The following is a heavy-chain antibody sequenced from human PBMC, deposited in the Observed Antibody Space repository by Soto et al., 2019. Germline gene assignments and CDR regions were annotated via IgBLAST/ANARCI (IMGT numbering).Heavy chain of an antibody. CDR2: ISYDGSNK. CDR1: GFTFSSYG. J-gene: IGHJ6*02. CDR3: AKSGDYLVVPAANSNYYYGMDV. Sequence: PGGSLRLSCAASGFTFSSYGMHWVRQAPGKGLEWVAVISYDGSNKYYADSVKGRFTISRDNSKNTLYLQMNSLRAEDTAVYYCAKSGDYLVVPAANSNYYYGMDVWGQGTTVTVSS. V-gene: IGHV3-30*18. D-gene: IGHD2-2*01.